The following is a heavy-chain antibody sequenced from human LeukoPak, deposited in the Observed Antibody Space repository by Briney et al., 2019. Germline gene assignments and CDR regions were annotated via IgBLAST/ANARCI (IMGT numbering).Heavy chain of an antibody. Sequence: ASVKVSCKASGYTFTSYGISWVRQTPGQGLEWRGWISAYNGNTNYAQKLQGRVTMTTDTSTSTAYMVLRSLRSDDTAVYYCAFSSLIYDYVWGSYRNSYFDYWGQGTLVTVSS. CDR1: GYTFTSYG. D-gene: IGHD3-16*02. CDR3: AFSSLIYDYVWGSYRNSYFDY. CDR2: ISAYNGNT. V-gene: IGHV1-18*01. J-gene: IGHJ4*02.